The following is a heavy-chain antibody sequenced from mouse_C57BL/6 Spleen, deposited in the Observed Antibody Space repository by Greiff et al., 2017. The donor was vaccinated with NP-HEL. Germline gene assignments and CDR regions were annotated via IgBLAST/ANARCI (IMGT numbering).Heavy chain of an antibody. V-gene: IGHV1-82*01. J-gene: IGHJ1*03. D-gene: IGHD2-1*01. Sequence: QVQLQQSGPELVKPGASVKISCKASGYAFSSSWMNWVKQRPGKGLEWIGRIYPGDGDTNYNGKFKGKATLTADKSSSTAYMQLSSLTSEDSAVYFCARGNYGNHGYFDVWGTGTTVTVAS. CDR1: GYAFSSSW. CDR2: IYPGDGDT. CDR3: ARGNYGNHGYFDV.